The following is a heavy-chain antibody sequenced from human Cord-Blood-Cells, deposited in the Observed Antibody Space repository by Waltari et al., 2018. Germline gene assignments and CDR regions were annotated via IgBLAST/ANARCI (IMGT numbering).Heavy chain of an antibody. V-gene: IGHV1-2*04. J-gene: IGHJ3*02. D-gene: IGHD6-13*01. CDR3: ARSSSIAAASDAFDI. CDR2: INPNSGGT. Sequence: QVQLVQSGAEVKKPGASVKVSCKASGYTFTGYYMHWVRQAPGQGLEWMGWINPNSGGTNYAQKFQGWVTMTRDTSSSTAYMELSRLRSDDTAVYYCARSSSIAAASDAFDIWGQGTMVTVSS. CDR1: GYTFTGYY.